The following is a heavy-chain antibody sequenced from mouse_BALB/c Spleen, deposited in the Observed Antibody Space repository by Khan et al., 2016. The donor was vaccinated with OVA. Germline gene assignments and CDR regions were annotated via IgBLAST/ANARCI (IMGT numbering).Heavy chain of an antibody. CDR1: GFTFSTYG. J-gene: IGHJ3*01. D-gene: IGHD1-1*02. V-gene: IGHV5-6*01. CDR2: ISSGGHYT. CDR3: ARLAYYYNSEGFAY. Sequence: EVELVESGGDLVKTGGSLKLSCAASGFTFSTYGMSWVRQTPDKRLEWVATISSGGHYTYYIDSVKGRFTISRDNAKIILDLQMTSLRSEDTAMYYCARLAYYYNSEGFAYWGRGTLVTVSA.